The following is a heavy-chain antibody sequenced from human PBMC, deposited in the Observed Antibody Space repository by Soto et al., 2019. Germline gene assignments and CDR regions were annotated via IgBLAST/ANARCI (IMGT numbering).Heavy chain of an antibody. CDR3: ARAIGYSYGHEDYYYGMDV. V-gene: IGHV3-21*01. CDR1: CFTFSSYR. Sequence: SLILSFADYCFTFSSYRMNWVRQAPGKGLEWVSSISSSSSYIYYADSVKGRFTISRDNAKNSLYLQMNSLRAEDTAVYYCARAIGYSYGHEDYYYGMDVWGQGTTVSVSS. J-gene: IGHJ6*02. D-gene: IGHD5-18*01. CDR2: ISSSSSYI.